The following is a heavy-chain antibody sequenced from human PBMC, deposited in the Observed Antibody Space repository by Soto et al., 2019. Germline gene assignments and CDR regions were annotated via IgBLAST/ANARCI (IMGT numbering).Heavy chain of an antibody. D-gene: IGHD2-15*01. CDR2: ISYSGST. CDR1: GASISTYY. CDR3: ARDLKEYCSDGKCNWFDP. Sequence: SETLSLTCTVSGASISTYYWSWIRQPPGKGLEWIGHISYSGSTNYNPSLKSRVTISFDASKNQISLQVRSATAADAAVYYCARDLKEYCSDGKCNWFDPWGQGTLVTVSS. V-gene: IGHV4-59*01. J-gene: IGHJ5*02.